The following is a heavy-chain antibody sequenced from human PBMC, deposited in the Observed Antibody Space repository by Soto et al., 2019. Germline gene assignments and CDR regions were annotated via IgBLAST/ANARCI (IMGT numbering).Heavy chain of an antibody. J-gene: IGHJ6*03. D-gene: IGHD1-26*01. V-gene: IGHV4-34*01. CDR1: GGSFNGYY. CDR3: ARGPMGGPYYFMDV. CDR2: INHTGST. Sequence: QVQLQQWGAGLLKPSETLSLTCAVSGGSFNGYYWSWIRQPPGKGLEWIGEINHTGSTNYTPSLKSRVTISLDTSKSQFSLKLSSVTAADTAIYDWARGPMGGPYYFMDVWGKGTTVTVSS.